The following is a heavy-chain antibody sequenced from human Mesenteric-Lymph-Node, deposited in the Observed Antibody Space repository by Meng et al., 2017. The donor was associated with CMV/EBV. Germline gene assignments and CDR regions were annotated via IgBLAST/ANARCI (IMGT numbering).Heavy chain of an antibody. Sequence: ASVKVSCKSSGDTFAPYYIHWVRQAPGQGLEWMGIINPSGDSTKYPQKFQDRVSISRDTSTKTVYMELTSLRSEDTAVYYCARSFTHDATRGTKWFDSWGQGTLVTVSS. J-gene: IGHJ5*01. D-gene: IGHD4-17*01. CDR2: INPSGDST. CDR1: GDTFAPYY. CDR3: ARSFTHDATRGTKWFDS. V-gene: IGHV1-46*01.